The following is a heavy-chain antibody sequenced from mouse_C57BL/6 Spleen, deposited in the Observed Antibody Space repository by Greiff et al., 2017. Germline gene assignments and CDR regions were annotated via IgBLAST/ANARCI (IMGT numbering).Heavy chain of an antibody. CDR1: GFTFSDYG. V-gene: IGHV5-17*01. Sequence: EVHLVESGGGLVKPGGSLKLSCAASGFTFSDYGMHWVRQAPEKGLEWVAYISSGSSTIYYADTVKGRFTISRDNAKNTLFLQMTRLRSEDTDMYYCATGLSSWFAYWGQGTLVTVSA. CDR3: ATGLSSWFAY. D-gene: IGHD1-1*02. CDR2: ISSGSSTI. J-gene: IGHJ3*01.